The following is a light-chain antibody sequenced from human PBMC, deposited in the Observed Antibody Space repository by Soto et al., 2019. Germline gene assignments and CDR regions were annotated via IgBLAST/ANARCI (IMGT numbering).Light chain of an antibody. CDR2: GAS. CDR3: QQYNDGLT. Sequence: EIVLTQSPGTLSLSPGERATLSCRAGKSISSNLARYQLKPGQAPRLLIYGASTRATGIPARFSGSGSGTEFTLTITSLQSEDFAVYFCQQYNDGLTFGGGTKVDIK. CDR1: KSISSN. J-gene: IGKJ4*01. V-gene: IGKV3-15*01.